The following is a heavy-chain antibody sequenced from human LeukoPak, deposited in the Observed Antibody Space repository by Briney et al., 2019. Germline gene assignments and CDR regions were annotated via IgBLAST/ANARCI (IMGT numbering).Heavy chain of an antibody. J-gene: IGHJ4*02. D-gene: IGHD3-22*01. CDR3: AREGDFSYYDSSGYYY. CDR1: GYTFTSYG. Sequence: ASVKVSCKASGYTFTSYGISWVRQAPGHGLEWMGWISAYNGNTNYAQKLQGRVTMTTDTSTSTAYMELRSLRSDDTAVYYCAREGDFSYYDSSGYYYWGQGTLVTVSS. V-gene: IGHV1-18*01. CDR2: ISAYNGNT.